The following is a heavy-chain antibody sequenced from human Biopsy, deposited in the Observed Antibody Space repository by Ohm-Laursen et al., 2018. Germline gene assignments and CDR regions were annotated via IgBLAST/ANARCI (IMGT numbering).Heavy chain of an antibody. CDR3: VRGRSMDV. V-gene: IGHV3-7*01. Sequence: SLRLSCAASGFIFSDQYMDWIRQAPGKGLEWVAMIKQDGSEDYYVDSVKGRFTISRDNAQKSLDLQLNSLRAEDTAVYYCVRGRSMDVWGQGTTVTVSS. J-gene: IGHJ6*02. CDR1: GFIFSDQY. CDR2: IKQDGSED.